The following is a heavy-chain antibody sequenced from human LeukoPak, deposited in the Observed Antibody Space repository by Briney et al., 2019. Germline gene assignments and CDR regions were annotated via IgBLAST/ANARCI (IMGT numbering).Heavy chain of an antibody. J-gene: IGHJ4*02. CDR2: ISWNSGSI. CDR3: AKDMEAVTDYYFDY. V-gene: IGHV3-9*01. Sequence: QAGRSLRLSCAASGFTFDDYAMHWVRQAPGKGLEWVSGISWNSGSIGYADSVKGRFTISRDNAKNSLYLQMNSLRAEDTALYYCAKDMEAVTDYYFDYWGQGTLVTVSS. D-gene: IGHD4-17*01. CDR1: GFTFDDYA.